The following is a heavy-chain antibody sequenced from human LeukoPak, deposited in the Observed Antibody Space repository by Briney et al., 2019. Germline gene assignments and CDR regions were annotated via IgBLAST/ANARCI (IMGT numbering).Heavy chain of an antibody. J-gene: IGHJ4*02. Sequence: SETLSLTCTVSGGSISSYYWSWIRQPPGKGLEWIGYIYYSGSTNYNPSLKSRVTISVDTSKNQFSLKLSSVTVADTAVYYCARLDSSGWYGANWGQGTLVTVSS. CDR1: GGSISSYY. V-gene: IGHV4-59*08. CDR3: ARLDSSGWYGAN. CDR2: IYYSGST. D-gene: IGHD6-19*01.